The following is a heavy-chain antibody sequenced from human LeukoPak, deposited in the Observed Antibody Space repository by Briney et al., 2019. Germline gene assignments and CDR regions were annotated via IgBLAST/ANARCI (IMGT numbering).Heavy chain of an antibody. V-gene: IGHV3-53*01. Sequence: PGGSLRLSCAASGFTVSSNYMSWVRQAPGKGLEWVSVIYSGGSTYYADSVKGRFTISRDNSKNTLYLQMNSLRAEDTAVYYCARGPLQYCSSTSCYSSYYYYGMDVWGQGTTVTVSS. CDR2: IYSGGST. J-gene: IGHJ6*02. D-gene: IGHD2-2*01. CDR1: GFTVSSNY. CDR3: ARGPLQYCSSTSCYSSYYYYGMDV.